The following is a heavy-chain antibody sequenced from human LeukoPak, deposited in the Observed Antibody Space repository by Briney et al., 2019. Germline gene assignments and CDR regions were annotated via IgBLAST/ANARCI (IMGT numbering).Heavy chain of an antibody. V-gene: IGHV1-69*05. CDR1: GGTFSSYA. J-gene: IGHJ6*03. D-gene: IGHD3-3*01. CDR3: ARARYYDFWSGYYKRKNYYYYYMDV. Sequence: WASVTLSCTASGGTFSSYAISWVRQAPGQGLEWMGGIIPTSGTAIYAQKFQGRVTITTDESTSTAYMELSSLRSEDTAVYYCARARYYDFWSGYYKRKNYYYYYMDVWGKGTTVTVSS. CDR2: IIPTSGTA.